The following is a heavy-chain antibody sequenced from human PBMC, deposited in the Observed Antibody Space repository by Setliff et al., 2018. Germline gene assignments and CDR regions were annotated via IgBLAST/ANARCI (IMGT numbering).Heavy chain of an antibody. J-gene: IGHJ6*02. CDR3: ARVSQYSRGWYYYYYYGMDV. V-gene: IGHV4-39*07. Sequence: SETLSLTCTVSGGSISSSSYYWGWIRQPPGKGLEWVGSIYYSGSTYYNPSLKSRVTISVDTSKNQFSLKLSSVTAADTAVYYCARVSQYSRGWYYYYYYGMDVWGQGTTVTVSS. CDR1: GGSISSSSYY. D-gene: IGHD6-19*01. CDR2: IYYSGST.